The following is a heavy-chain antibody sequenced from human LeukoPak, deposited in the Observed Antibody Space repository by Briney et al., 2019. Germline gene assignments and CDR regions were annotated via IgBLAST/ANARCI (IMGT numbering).Heavy chain of an antibody. D-gene: IGHD3-16*01. CDR1: GYSFTRYW. V-gene: IGHV5-51*01. J-gene: IGHJ6*03. CDR3: ARGGSAYYYYYMDV. CDR2: IYPGESDT. Sequence: GEPMKTPSTGSGYSFTRYWTGWARPMPGKGLDWMGIIYPGESDTRYSPSFQGQVTISGDKSISPAYLQWSSLKASDTAMYYCARGGSAYYYYYMDVWGKGTTVTVSS.